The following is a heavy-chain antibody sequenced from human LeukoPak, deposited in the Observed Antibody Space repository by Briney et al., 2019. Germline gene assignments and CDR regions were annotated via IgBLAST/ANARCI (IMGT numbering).Heavy chain of an antibody. D-gene: IGHD2-15*01. J-gene: IGHJ4*02. Sequence: EASVKVSCKASGYTFTGYYMHWVRQAPGQELEWMGWINPNSGGTNYAQKFQGRVTMTRDTSISTAYMELSRLRSDDTAVYYCARGPIVVVVAAHIDYWGQGTLVTVSS. V-gene: IGHV1-2*02. CDR3: ARGPIVVVVAAHIDY. CDR2: INPNSGGT. CDR1: GYTFTGYY.